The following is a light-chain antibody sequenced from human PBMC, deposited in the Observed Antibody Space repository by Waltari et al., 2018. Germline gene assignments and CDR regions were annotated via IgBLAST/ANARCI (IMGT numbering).Light chain of an antibody. CDR1: STDVGAYNY. CDR2: DVS. J-gene: IGLJ1*01. Sequence: QSALTQPASVSGSPGQSITISCTGTSTDVGAYNYVSWYQQHPGKAPKLIIYDVSNRPSGVSNRFSVSKSGNTASLTISGLQGEDEAVYHCSSYTSNRLYVFGTGTTLTVL. CDR3: SSYTSNRLYV. V-gene: IGLV2-14*01.